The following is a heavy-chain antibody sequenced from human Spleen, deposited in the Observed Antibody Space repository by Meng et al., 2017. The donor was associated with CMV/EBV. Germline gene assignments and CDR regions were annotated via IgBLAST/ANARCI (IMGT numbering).Heavy chain of an antibody. CDR3: ARDWGRSTSCYYYYYGMDV. Sequence: GGSLRLSCVVSGFTFSAYAMHWVRRAPGKGLEWVSAIGTGGDTYYADSVMGRFTISRDNAKKSLYLQMNSLIAEDMAVYYCARDWGRSTSCYYYYYGMDVWGQGTTVTVSS. D-gene: IGHD2-2*01. V-gene: IGHV3-47*02. J-gene: IGHJ6*02. CDR1: GFTFSAYA. CDR2: IGTGGDT.